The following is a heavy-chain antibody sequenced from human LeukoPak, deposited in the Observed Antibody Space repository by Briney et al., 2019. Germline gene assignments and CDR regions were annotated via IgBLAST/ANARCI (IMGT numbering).Heavy chain of an antibody. CDR1: GFTFSDYH. V-gene: IGHV3-11*01. J-gene: IGHJ4*02. D-gene: IGHD3-10*01. CDR2: ISSSGSNI. Sequence: PGGSLRLSCAASGFTFSDYHMSWIRQAPGKGLEWVSYISSSGSNIYYADSVKGRFTISSDKAKNLLYPQMNSLRAEDTAVYYCARAYGSWPQEDGFDYWGQGTLVTVSS. CDR3: ARAYGSWPQEDGFDY.